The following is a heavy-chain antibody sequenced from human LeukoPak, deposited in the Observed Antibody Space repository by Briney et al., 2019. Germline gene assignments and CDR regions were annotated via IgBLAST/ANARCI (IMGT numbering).Heavy chain of an antibody. CDR3: ARVRLDYYYYYGMDV. CDR2: ISYDGSNK. J-gene: IGHJ6*02. V-gene: IGHV3-30*03. CDR1: GFTFSSYA. D-gene: IGHD3-22*01. Sequence: GGSLRLSCAASGFTFSSYAMHWVRQAPGKGLEWVGVISYDGSNKYHAESVKGRFTISRDNSKNTLYLQMNSLRAEDTAVYYCARVRLDYYYYYGMDVWGQGTTVTVSS.